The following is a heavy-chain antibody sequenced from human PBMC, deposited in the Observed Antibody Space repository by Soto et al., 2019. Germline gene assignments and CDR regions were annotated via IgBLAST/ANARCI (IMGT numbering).Heavy chain of an antibody. V-gene: IGHV4-31*03. Sequence: SETLSLTCTVSGGSISSGGYYWSWIRQHPGKGLEWIGYIYYSGSTYYNPSLKSRVTISVDTSKNQFSLKLSPVTAADTAVYYCASSSQRIAAAGYYYYYYGMDVWGQGTTVTVSS. CDR2: IYYSGST. D-gene: IGHD6-13*01. CDR3: ASSSQRIAAAGYYYYYYGMDV. J-gene: IGHJ6*02. CDR1: GGSISSGGYY.